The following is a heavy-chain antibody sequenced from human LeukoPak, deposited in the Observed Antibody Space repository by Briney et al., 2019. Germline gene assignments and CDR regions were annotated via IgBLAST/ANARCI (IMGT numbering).Heavy chain of an antibody. V-gene: IGHV1-18*04. CDR1: GYTFTSYG. D-gene: IGHD3-10*01. CDR2: ISAHYGNT. Sequence: ASVKVSCKASGYTFTSYGLSWVRQAPGQGREWMGWISAHYGNTNYAQKLQGRVTMTTDRSTSTASVELRSLRSDDTAVYYCAGDVRYYYGSGSYTGYYYGMDVWGKGTTVTVSS. CDR3: AGDVRYYYGSGSYTGYYYGMDV. J-gene: IGHJ6*04.